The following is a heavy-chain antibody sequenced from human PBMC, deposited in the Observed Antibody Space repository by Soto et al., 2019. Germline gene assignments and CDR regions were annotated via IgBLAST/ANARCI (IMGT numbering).Heavy chain of an antibody. V-gene: IGHV1-46*01. CDR2: IIPSGGIT. CDR3: ARDPADFWSCYYTKSRYYYGMDV. CDR1: GYTFTSYY. J-gene: IGHJ6*02. D-gene: IGHD3-3*01. Sequence: WDLVKVSCKASGYTFTSYYLHWVRQAPGQGLEWMGIIIPSGGITSYAQKFQGRVTMTRDTSPSTVYMELSSLRSEDTAVYYCARDPADFWSCYYTKSRYYYGMDVWGQGTSVTVSS.